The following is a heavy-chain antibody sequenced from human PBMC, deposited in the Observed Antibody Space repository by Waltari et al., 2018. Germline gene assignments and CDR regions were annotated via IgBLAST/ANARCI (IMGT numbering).Heavy chain of an antibody. CDR1: GYTFTSYD. CDR3: AMGNGAVIKDSFDT. CDR2: MNPNSGST. Sequence: QLQLVQSGAEVKKPGASVTVSCKASGYTFTSYDMKWVRQATGQGLEWMGWMNPNSGSTGYAQKFQGRVTMTRDTSISTAYMELSSLTSEDTAVYYCAMGNGAVIKDSFDTWGQGTMVTVSS. V-gene: IGHV1-8*01. J-gene: IGHJ3*02. D-gene: IGHD3-10*01.